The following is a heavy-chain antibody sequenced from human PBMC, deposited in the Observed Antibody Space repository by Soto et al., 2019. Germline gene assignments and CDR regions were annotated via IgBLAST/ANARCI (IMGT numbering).Heavy chain of an antibody. D-gene: IGHD6-19*01. V-gene: IGHV1-69*13. Sequence: SVKVSCKASGGTFSSYAISWVRQAPGQGLEWMGGIIPIFGTANYAQKFQGRVTITADESTSTAYMELSSLRSEGTAVYYCARGGAVADGMDVWGQGTTVTVSS. CDR3: ARGGAVADGMDV. CDR2: IIPIFGTA. J-gene: IGHJ6*02. CDR1: GGTFSSYA.